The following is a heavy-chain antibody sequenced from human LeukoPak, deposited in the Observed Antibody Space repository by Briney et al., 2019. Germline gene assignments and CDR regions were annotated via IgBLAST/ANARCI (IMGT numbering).Heavy chain of an antibody. V-gene: IGHV1-8*01. CDR1: GYTFTSYD. CDR2: MNPNSGNT. CDR3: ARGRDVVVVADFDY. Sequence: ASVKVSCKASGYTFTSYDINRVRQATGQGLEWMGWMNPNSGNTGYAQKFQGRVTMTRNTSISTAYMELSSLRSEDTAVYYCARGRDVVVVADFDYWGQGTLVTVSS. J-gene: IGHJ4*02. D-gene: IGHD2-15*01.